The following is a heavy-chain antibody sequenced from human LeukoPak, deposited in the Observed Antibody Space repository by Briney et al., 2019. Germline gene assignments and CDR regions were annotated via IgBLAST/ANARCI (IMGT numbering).Heavy chain of an antibody. CDR2: INPSGGST. Sequence: ASVKVSXKASGYTFTSYYMHWVRQAPGQGLEWMGIINPSGGSTSYAQKFQGRVTMTRDTSTSTVYMELGSLRSEDTAVYYCARDPLGVYFDYWGQGTLVTVSS. CDR1: GYTFTSYY. J-gene: IGHJ4*02. V-gene: IGHV1-46*03. CDR3: ARDPLGVYFDY.